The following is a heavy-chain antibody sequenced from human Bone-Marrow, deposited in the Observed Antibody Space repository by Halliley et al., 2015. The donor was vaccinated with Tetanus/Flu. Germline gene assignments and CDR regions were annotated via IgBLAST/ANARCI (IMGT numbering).Heavy chain of an antibody. V-gene: IGHV4-31*03. D-gene: IGHD3-22*01. CDR2: IYYSGTT. CDR1: RVSISSGGHY. J-gene: IGHJ4*02. Sequence: TLSLTCTVSRVSISSGGHYWSWIRQQPGKGLEWIGYIYYSGTTYYNKSLKSRITISVDTSKNQFSLTLTSVTAADTAVYYCARGLHYYDRGDYFDHWGQGTLLTVSS. CDR3: ARGLHYYDRGDYFDH.